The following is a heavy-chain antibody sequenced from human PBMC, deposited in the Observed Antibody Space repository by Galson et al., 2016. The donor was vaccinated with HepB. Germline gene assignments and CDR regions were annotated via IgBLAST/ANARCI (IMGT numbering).Heavy chain of an antibody. D-gene: IGHD5-12*01. CDR2: ISSTSHST. V-gene: IGHV3-23*01. Sequence: SLRLSCAASGFTFSTSAMSWVRQAPGQGLEWVSAISSTSHSTYYADSVKGRFTISRDNSKYTLYLQMNSLRAEDTAVYYCAGDPGYGGYDGLDYWGQGTLVTVSS. CDR3: AGDPGYGGYDGLDY. J-gene: IGHJ4*02. CDR1: GFTFSTSA.